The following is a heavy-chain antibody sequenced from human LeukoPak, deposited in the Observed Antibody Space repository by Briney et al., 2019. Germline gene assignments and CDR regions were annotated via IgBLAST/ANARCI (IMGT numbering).Heavy chain of an antibody. J-gene: IGHJ4*02. D-gene: IGHD5-18*01. Sequence: SETLSLTCTVSGGSISSYYWSWIRQPPGKGLEWIGHIYYSGSTNYNPSLKSRVTISIAPSKNQFSLRLSSVTAADTAVYYCARGAAGYSYGWGQGTLVTVSS. CDR3: ARGAAGYSYG. CDR1: GGSISSYY. V-gene: IGHV4-59*01. CDR2: IYYSGST.